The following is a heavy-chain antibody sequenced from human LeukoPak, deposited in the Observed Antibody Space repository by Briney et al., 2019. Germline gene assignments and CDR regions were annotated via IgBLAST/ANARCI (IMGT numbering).Heavy chain of an antibody. Sequence: PGGSLRLSCAASGFTFSGSAMHWVRRASGKGLEWVGRIRSKANSYATAYAASVKGRFTISRDDSKNTAYLQMNSLKTEDTAVYYCTIRITIFGVVVDYWGQGTLVTVSS. CDR2: IRSKANSYAT. CDR3: TIRITIFGVVVDY. D-gene: IGHD3-3*01. J-gene: IGHJ4*02. CDR1: GFTFSGSA. V-gene: IGHV3-73*01.